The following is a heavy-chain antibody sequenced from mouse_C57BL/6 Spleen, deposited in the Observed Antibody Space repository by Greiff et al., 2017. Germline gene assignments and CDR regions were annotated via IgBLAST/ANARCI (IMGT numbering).Heavy chain of an antibody. J-gene: IGHJ3*01. V-gene: IGHV1-26*01. D-gene: IGHD2-5*01. CDR3: ARSPIGYYSNSPWFAY. CDR1: GYTFTDYY. CDR2: INPNNGGT. Sequence: EVQLQQSGPELVKPGASVKISCKASGYTFTDYYMNWVKQSHGKSLEWIGDINPNNGGTSYNQKFKGKATLTVDKSSSTAYMELRSLTSEDSAVYYCARSPIGYYSNSPWFAYWGQGTLVTVSA.